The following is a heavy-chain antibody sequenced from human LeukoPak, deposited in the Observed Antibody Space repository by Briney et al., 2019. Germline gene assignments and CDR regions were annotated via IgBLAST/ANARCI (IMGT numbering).Heavy chain of an antibody. CDR1: GFTFSSYG. Sequence: GGSLRLSCAASGFTFSSYGMHWVRQAPGKGLEWVAFIRYDGSNKYYADSVKGRFTISRDNAKNSLYLQMNSLRAEDTAVYYCARGFYYYDSSGYSDYWGQGTLVTVSS. V-gene: IGHV3-30*02. CDR3: ARGFYYYDSSGYSDY. D-gene: IGHD3-22*01. CDR2: IRYDGSNK. J-gene: IGHJ4*02.